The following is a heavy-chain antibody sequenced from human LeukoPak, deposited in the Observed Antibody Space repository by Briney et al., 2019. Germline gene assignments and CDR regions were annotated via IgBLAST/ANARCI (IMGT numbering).Heavy chain of an antibody. Sequence: GGSLRLSCAASGFTFNNYWMNWVRQAPGKGLEWVANIKEDGSEKYYVDSVKGRFTISRDNAKNSLYLQMNSLRAEDTALYYCAKGIPLAHDAFDIWGQGTMVTVSS. CDR2: IKEDGSEK. CDR3: AKGIPLAHDAFDI. V-gene: IGHV3-7*03. J-gene: IGHJ3*02. CDR1: GFTFNNYW. D-gene: IGHD5-18*01.